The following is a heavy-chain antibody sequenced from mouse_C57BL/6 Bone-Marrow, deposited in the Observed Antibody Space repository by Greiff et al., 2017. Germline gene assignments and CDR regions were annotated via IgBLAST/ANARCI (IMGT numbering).Heavy chain of an antibody. V-gene: IGHV5-17*01. J-gene: IGHJ2*01. Sequence: EVKLMESGGGLVKPGGSLKLSCAASGFTFSDYGMHWVRQAPEKGLEWVAYISSGSSTIYYADTVKGRVTISRDNAKNTLFLQMTSLRSEDTAMYYCARDGNHFDYWGQGTTLTVSS. D-gene: IGHD2-1*01. CDR2: ISSGSSTI. CDR1: GFTFSDYG. CDR3: ARDGNHFDY.